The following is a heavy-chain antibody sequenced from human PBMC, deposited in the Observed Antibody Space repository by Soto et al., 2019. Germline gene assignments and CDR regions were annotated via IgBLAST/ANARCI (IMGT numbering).Heavy chain of an antibody. CDR1: GLTFNSYG. J-gene: IGHJ3*02. D-gene: IGHD1-26*01. CDR3: ANVPGTSGIEGGGDAFDI. CDR2: ISYDGTNK. V-gene: IGHV3-30*02. Sequence: TGGSMRIACAASGLTFNSYGMHWIRQAPGKGLEWVAVISYDGTNKYYADSVRGRFTISRDNSKNTLYLEINTLRVEYTAVYYCANVPGTSGIEGGGDAFDICAQGIMVTVSS.